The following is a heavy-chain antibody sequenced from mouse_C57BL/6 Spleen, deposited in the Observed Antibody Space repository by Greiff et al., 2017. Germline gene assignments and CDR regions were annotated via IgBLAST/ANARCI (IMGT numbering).Heavy chain of an antibody. CDR1: GYTFTSYW. V-gene: IGHV1-50*01. CDR3: AREDYYGSGY. CDR2: IDPSDSYT. D-gene: IGHD1-1*01. Sequence: VQLQQPGAELVKPGASVKLSCKASGYTFTSYWMQWVKQRPGQGLEWIGEIDPSDSYTNYNQKFKGKATLTVDTSSSTAYMRLSSLTSEDSAVYYCAREDYYGSGYWGQGTTLTVSS. J-gene: IGHJ2*01.